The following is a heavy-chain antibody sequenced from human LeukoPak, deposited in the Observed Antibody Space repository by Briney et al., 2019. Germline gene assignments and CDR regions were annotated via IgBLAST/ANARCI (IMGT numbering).Heavy chain of an antibody. J-gene: IGHJ6*03. CDR1: GFTFSSYG. D-gene: IGHD1-20*01. V-gene: IGHV3-30*02. CDR3: QGSGITGTGNYMDV. Sequence: PGGSLRLSCAASGFTFSSYGMHWVRQAPGKGLEWVAFIRYDGSNKYYADSVKGRFTISRDNSKNTLYLQMNSLRAEDTAVYYCQGSGITGTGNYMDVWGKGTTVTVSS. CDR2: IRYDGSNK.